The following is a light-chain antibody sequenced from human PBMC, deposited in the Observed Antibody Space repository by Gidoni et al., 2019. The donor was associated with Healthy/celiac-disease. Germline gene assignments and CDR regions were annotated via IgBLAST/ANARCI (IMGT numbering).Light chain of an antibody. J-gene: IGKJ2*01. CDR1: QSISSY. CDR3: QQSYSMPMYT. Sequence: DIQMTQSPSSLSASVGDRVTITCRASQSISSYLNWYQQTPGKAPKLLIYASASLQSGVPSRFSGSGSGTDFTFTISSLQPEDFATYYCQQSYSMPMYTFGQWTKLEIK. CDR2: ASA. V-gene: IGKV1-39*01.